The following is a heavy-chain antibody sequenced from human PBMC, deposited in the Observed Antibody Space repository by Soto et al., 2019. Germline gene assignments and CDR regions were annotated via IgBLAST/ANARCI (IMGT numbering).Heavy chain of an antibody. CDR2: ISKDGDKK. CDR3: AREWSVANPGY. J-gene: IGHJ4*02. Sequence: QVHLVESGGGVVQPGTSLRLSCAASGFTFSNYSMHWVRQAPGKGLEWVAVISKDGDKKYDADSVKGRFTISRDNSKNTLYLQRNSLRPEYTAVHDCAREWSVANPGYWGQGTQVTVSS. V-gene: IGHV3-30-3*01. CDR1: GFTFSNYS. D-gene: IGHD5-12*01.